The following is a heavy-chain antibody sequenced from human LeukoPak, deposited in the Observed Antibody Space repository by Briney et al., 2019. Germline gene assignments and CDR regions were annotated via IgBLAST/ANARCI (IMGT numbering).Heavy chain of an antibody. CDR1: GYTFTTYG. CDR3: ARDYGTSARKNFDY. CDR2: ISAYNGDT. Sequence: ASVRVSFEASGYTFTTYGISWVRQAPGQGLEWMGWISAYNGDTDYAQKFQGRVTMTTDTSTSTAYVELSSLTSDDTAVYYCARDYGTSARKNFDYWGQGTLVTVSS. V-gene: IGHV1-18*01. J-gene: IGHJ4*02. D-gene: IGHD3-16*01.